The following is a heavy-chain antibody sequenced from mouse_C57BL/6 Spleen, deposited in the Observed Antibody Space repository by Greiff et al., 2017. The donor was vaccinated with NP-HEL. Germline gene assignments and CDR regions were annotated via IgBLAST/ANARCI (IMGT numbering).Heavy chain of an antibody. CDR3: TEGYYGSYYFDY. CDR2: IDPETGGT. CDR1: GYTFTDYE. D-gene: IGHD1-1*01. Sequence: VQLQQSGAELVRPGASVTLSCKASGYTFTDYEMHWVKQTPVHGLEWIGAIDPETGGTAYNQKFKGKAILTADKSSSTAYMELRSLTSEDSAVDYCTEGYYGSYYFDYWGQGTTLTVSS. V-gene: IGHV1-15*01. J-gene: IGHJ2*01.